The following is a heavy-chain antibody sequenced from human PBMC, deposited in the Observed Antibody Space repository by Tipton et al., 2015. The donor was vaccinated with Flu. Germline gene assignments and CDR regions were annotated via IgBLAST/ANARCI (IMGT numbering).Heavy chain of an antibody. CDR2: IWYDGSNK. CDR3: ARAEHDFWSGYSDYFDY. J-gene: IGHJ4*02. Sequence: SLRLSCAASGFTFSSYGMHWVRQAPGKGLEWVAVIWYDGSNKYYADSVKGRFTISRDNSKNTLYLQMNSLRAEDTAVYYCARAEHDFWSGYSDYFDYWGQGTLVTVCS. V-gene: IGHV3-33*01. D-gene: IGHD3-3*01. CDR1: GFTFSSYG.